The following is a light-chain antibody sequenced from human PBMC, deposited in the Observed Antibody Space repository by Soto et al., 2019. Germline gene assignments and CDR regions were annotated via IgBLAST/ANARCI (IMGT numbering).Light chain of an antibody. CDR2: KAS. V-gene: IGKV1-5*03. CDR3: EHCDSYWT. Sequence: DIQLTQSPSTLSASVGDRVTITCRASQSISNYLAWYQQKPGKDPKVLIYKASCLESGVPSRCSGSGSETEFTLTISRLQPDDFATCYCEHCDSYWTFGQGTKVEIK. J-gene: IGKJ1*01. CDR1: QSISNY.